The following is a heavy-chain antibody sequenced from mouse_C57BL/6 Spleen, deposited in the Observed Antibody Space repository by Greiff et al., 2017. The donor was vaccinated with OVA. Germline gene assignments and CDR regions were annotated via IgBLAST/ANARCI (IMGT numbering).Heavy chain of an antibody. Sequence: EVKLMESGGGLVQPGGSMKLSCVASGFTFSNYWMNWVRQSPEKGLEWVAQIRLKSDNYATPYAESVKGRFTISRDDSNSSVYLQMNNLRAEDTGIYYFTIYYGSSYAMDYWGQGTSVTVSS. V-gene: IGHV6-3*01. J-gene: IGHJ4*01. D-gene: IGHD1-1*01. CDR2: IRLKSDNYAT. CDR1: GFTFSNYW. CDR3: TIYYGSSYAMDY.